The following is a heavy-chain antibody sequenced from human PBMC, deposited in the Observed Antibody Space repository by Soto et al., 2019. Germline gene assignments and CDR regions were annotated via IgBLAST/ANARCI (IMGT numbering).Heavy chain of an antibody. D-gene: IGHD6-19*01. CDR1: GYTFTSYG. J-gene: IGHJ5*02. CDR3: ARDARGIAVAGTLGWFDP. Sequence: ASVKVSCKASGYTFTSYGISWVRQAPGQGLEWMGWISAYNGNTNYAQKLQGRVTMTTDTSTSTAYMELRSLRSDDTAVYYCARDARGIAVAGTLGWFDPWGQGTLVTVSS. V-gene: IGHV1-18*01. CDR2: ISAYNGNT.